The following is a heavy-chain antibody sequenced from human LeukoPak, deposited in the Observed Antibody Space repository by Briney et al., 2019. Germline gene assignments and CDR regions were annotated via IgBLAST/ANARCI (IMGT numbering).Heavy chain of an antibody. D-gene: IGHD3-22*01. J-gene: IGHJ3*02. V-gene: IGHV3-33*01. CDR3: ARSRSYYYDSSGSGGNAFDI. CDR1: GFTFSSYG. Sequence: GGSLRLSCAASGFTFSSYGMHWVRQAPSKGLEWVAVIWYDGSNKYYADSVKGRFTISRDNSKNTLYLQMNSLRAEDTAVYYCARSRSYYYDSSGSGGNAFDIWGQGTMVTVSS. CDR2: IWYDGSNK.